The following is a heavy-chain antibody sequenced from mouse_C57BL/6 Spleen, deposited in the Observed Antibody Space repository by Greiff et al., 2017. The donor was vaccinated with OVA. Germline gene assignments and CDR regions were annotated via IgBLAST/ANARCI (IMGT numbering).Heavy chain of an antibody. V-gene: IGHV1-55*01. CDR1: GYTFTSYW. D-gene: IGHD2-1*01. CDR3: VGNYYGLDD. Sequence: QVQLQQPGAELVKPGASVKMSCKASGYTFTSYWITWVKQRPGQGLEWIGDIYPGSGSTNYNEKFKSKATLTVDTYSSTAYIQLSSLTSEDSAVYYCVGNYYGLDDWGQGTTLTVSS. CDR2: IYPGSGST. J-gene: IGHJ2*01.